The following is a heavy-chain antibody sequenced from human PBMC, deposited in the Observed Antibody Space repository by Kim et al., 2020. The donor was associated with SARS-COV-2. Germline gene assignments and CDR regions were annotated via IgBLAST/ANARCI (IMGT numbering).Heavy chain of an antibody. D-gene: IGHD3-3*01. Sequence: ASVKVSCKASGYTFTSYGISWVRQAPGQGLEWMGWISAYNGNTNYAQKLQGRVTMTTDTSTSTAYMELRSLRSDDTAAYYCASTRITIFGVVIALDYWGQGTLVTVSS. CDR3: ASTRITIFGVVIALDY. CDR2: ISAYNGNT. J-gene: IGHJ4*02. CDR1: GYTFTSYG. V-gene: IGHV1-18*01.